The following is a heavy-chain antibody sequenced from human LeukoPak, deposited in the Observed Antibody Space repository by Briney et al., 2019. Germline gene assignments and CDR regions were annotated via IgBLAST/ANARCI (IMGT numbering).Heavy chain of an antibody. CDR3: AKDRGERTVTTWSAYFDY. Sequence: SGGSLRLSCAASGFTFSSYGMHWVRQAPGKGLEWVAVISYDGSNKYYADSVKGRFTISRDNSKNTLYLQMNSLRAEDTAVYYCAKDRGERTVTTWSAYFDYWGQGTLVTVSS. J-gene: IGHJ4*02. CDR1: GFTFSSYG. D-gene: IGHD4-17*01. V-gene: IGHV3-30*18. CDR2: ISYDGSNK.